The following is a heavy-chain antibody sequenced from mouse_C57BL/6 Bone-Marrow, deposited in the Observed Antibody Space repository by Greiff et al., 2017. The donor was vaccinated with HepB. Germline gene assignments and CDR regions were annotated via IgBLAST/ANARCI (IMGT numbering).Heavy chain of an antibody. J-gene: IGHJ3*01. CDR1: GYAFTNYL. Sequence: QVQLKQSGAELVRPGTSVKVSCKASGYAFTNYLIEWVKQRPGQGLEWIGVINPGSGGTNYNEKFKGKATLTADKSSSTAYMQLSSLTSEDSAVYFCANYDYGFAYWGQGTLVTVSA. CDR3: ANYDYGFAY. D-gene: IGHD2-4*01. CDR2: INPGSGGT. V-gene: IGHV1-54*01.